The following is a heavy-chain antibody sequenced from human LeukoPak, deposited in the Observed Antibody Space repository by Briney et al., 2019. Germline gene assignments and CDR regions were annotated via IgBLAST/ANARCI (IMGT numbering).Heavy chain of an antibody. CDR1: GGSISSYY. CDR3: ARQAYYDSSGYYYNWYFDL. V-gene: IGHV4-59*08. Sequence: PSETLSLTCTVSGGSISSYYWSWIRQPPGKGLEWIGYIYYSGSTYYNPSLKSRVTISVDTSKNQFSLKLSSVTAADTAVYYCARQAYYDSSGYYYNWYFDLWGRGTLVTVSS. J-gene: IGHJ2*01. CDR2: IYYSGST. D-gene: IGHD3-22*01.